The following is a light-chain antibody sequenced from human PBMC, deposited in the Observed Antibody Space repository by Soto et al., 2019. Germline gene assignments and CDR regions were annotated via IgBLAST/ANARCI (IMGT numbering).Light chain of an antibody. J-gene: IGKJ1*01. CDR3: QQRLNWPPG. CDR2: GAS. V-gene: IGKV1-6*01. CDR1: QGIGNA. Sequence: AIQMTQSPSSLSASVGDRVTISCRASQGIGNALGWYQQKPGKPPKVLIYGASNLQSGVPPRFSGSGSGTDFTLTISDVEPADSGLYYCQQRLNWPPGFGQGTKVDIK.